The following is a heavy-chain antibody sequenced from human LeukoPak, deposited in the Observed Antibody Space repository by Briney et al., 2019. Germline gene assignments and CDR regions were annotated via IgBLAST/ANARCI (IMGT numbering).Heavy chain of an antibody. J-gene: IGHJ5*02. D-gene: IGHD3-9*01. Sequence: GGSLRLSCAASGFTFDDYAMHWVRQAPGKGLEWVSGISWNSGSIGYADSVKGRFTISRDNAKNSLYLQMNSLRAEDTALYYCAKDMGYDILTGYHLDPWGQGTLVTVSS. CDR2: ISWNSGSI. CDR1: GFTFDDYA. CDR3: AKDMGYDILTGYHLDP. V-gene: IGHV3-9*01.